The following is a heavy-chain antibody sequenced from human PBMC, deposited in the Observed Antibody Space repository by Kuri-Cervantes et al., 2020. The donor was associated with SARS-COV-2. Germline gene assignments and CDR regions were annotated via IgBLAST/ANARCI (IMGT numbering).Heavy chain of an antibody. CDR1: GYTFTSYA. CDR2: ISTYNGNT. Sequence: ASVKVSCKAFGYTFTSYAISWVRQAPGQGLEWMGWISTYNGNTNYAQKLQGRVTMTTDTSTSTAYMELRSLRSDDTAVCYCARSVWGSYRPLNWFDPWGQGTLVTVSS. J-gene: IGHJ5*02. D-gene: IGHD3-16*02. V-gene: IGHV1-18*04. CDR3: ARSVWGSYRPLNWFDP.